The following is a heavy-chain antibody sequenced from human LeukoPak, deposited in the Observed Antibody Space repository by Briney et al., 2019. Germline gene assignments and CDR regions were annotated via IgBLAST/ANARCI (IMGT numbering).Heavy chain of an antibody. Sequence: ASVKVSCKASGYTFTSFPMHWVRQAPGQGLEWMGWISGYNANTKYAQKLQGRVTMTTDTSTSTAYMDLRSLRSDDTAVYYCARESSGLPGTREFDYWGQGTLVTVSS. J-gene: IGHJ4*02. CDR1: GYTFTSFP. V-gene: IGHV1-18*01. CDR3: ARESSGLPGTREFDY. CDR2: ISGYNANT. D-gene: IGHD6-13*01.